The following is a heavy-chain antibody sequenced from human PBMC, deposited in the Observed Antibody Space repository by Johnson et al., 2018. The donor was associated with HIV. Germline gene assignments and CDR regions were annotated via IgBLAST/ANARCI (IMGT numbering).Heavy chain of an antibody. CDR3: AKWWFRELLPNAFDL. CDR1: GFTFSSYG. J-gene: IGHJ3*01. V-gene: IGHV3-30*18. D-gene: IGHD3-10*01. CDR2: ISYDGRNK. Sequence: QVQLVESGGGLVKPGGSLRLSCAASGFTFSSYGMHWVRQAPGKGLEWVAVISYDGRNKYYADSVKGRFTISRDNSKTTLYLQMNSLRAEDTAVYYCAKWWFRELLPNAFDLWGQGTMVTVSS.